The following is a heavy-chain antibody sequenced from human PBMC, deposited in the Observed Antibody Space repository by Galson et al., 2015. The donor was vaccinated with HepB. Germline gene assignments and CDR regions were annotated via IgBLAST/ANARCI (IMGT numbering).Heavy chain of an antibody. CDR1: GFTFSSYA. V-gene: IGHV3-23*01. Sequence: SLRLSCAASGFTFSSYAMSWVRQAPGKGLEWVSAISGSGGSTYYADSVKGRFTISRDNSKNTLYLQMNSLRAEDTAVYYCAKDFSSVVVAPYYFDYWGQGTLVTVSS. J-gene: IGHJ4*02. CDR2: ISGSGGST. CDR3: AKDFSSVVVAPYYFDY. D-gene: IGHD2-15*01.